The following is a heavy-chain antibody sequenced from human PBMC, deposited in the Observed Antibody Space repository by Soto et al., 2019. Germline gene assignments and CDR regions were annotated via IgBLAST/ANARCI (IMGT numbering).Heavy chain of an antibody. Sequence: GESLKISFKGSGYNFTNYWIGWVRQMPGKGMESMGIIYPGDSDTRYSPSFQGQVTISADKSISTAYLQWSSLKASDTAMYYCAGGGVRGVVTRTRDYYGMDVWGQGTTVTVSS. D-gene: IGHD3-10*01. V-gene: IGHV5-51*01. J-gene: IGHJ6*02. CDR3: AGGGVRGVVTRTRDYYGMDV. CDR2: IYPGDSDT. CDR1: GYNFTNYW.